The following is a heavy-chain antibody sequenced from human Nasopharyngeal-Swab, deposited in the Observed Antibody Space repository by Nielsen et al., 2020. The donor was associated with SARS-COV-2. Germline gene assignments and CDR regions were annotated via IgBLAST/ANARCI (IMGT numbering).Heavy chain of an antibody. CDR2: IYPGDSSI. J-gene: IGHJ4*02. CDR1: GYSFTSYW. D-gene: IGHD2-21*02. V-gene: IGHV5-51*01. Sequence: GESLKISCKASGYSFTSYWIGWVRQMPGTGLEWMGLIYPGDSSIRYIPSFQGQVTISVDKSISTTYLQWSNLKASDAATYYCARRGDCNGNPCYSDYWGQGTLVTVSS. CDR3: ARRGDCNGNPCYSDY.